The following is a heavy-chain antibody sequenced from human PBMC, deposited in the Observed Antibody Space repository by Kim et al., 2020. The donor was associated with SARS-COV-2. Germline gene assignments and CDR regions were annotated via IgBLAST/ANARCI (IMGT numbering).Heavy chain of an antibody. CDR2: INSDGSST. D-gene: IGHD3-3*01. CDR3: ARDQLYYDFWSGVWVPQYGMDV. J-gene: IGHJ6*02. CDR1: GFTFSSYW. V-gene: IGHV3-74*01. Sequence: GGSLRLSCAASGFTFSSYWMHWVRQAPGKGLVWVSRINSDGSSTSYADSVKGRFTISRDNAKNTLYLQMNSLRAEDTAVYYCARDQLYYDFWSGVWVPQYGMDVWGQGTTVTVSS.